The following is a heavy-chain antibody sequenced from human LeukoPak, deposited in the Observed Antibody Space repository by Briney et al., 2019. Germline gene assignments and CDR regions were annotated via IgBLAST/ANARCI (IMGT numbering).Heavy chain of an antibody. Sequence: GASVKVSCKASGYTFTSYGISWVRQAPGQGLEWMGWISAYNGNTNYAQKLQGRVTMTTDTSTSTAYMELRSLRSDDTAVYYCARENEQKSSVWFDPWGQGTLVTVSS. CDR2: ISAYNGNT. V-gene: IGHV1-18*01. J-gene: IGHJ5*02. CDR3: ARENEQKSSVWFDP. D-gene: IGHD3-10*01. CDR1: GYTFTSYG.